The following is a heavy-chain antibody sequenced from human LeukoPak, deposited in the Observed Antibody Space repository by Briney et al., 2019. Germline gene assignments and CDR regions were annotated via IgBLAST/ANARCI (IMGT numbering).Heavy chain of an antibody. V-gene: IGHV4-39*07. CDR1: GDSVSSSSYY. Sequence: SETLSLTCTVSGDSVSSSSYYWSWIRQSPGKGLEWIGEINHSGSTNYNPSLKSRVTISVDTSKNQFSLKLSSVTAADTVVYYCARGGVGYYDYVWGSYRQYYFDYWGQGTLVTVSS. D-gene: IGHD3-16*02. CDR3: ARGGVGYYDYVWGSYRQYYFDY. J-gene: IGHJ4*02. CDR2: INHSGST.